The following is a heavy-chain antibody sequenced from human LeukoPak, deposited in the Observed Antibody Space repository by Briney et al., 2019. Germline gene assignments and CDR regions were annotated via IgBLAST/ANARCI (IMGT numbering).Heavy chain of an antibody. D-gene: IGHD3-10*01. CDR3: ASQGSGSTYGFDI. CDR2: ISYDGSNK. V-gene: IGHV3-30*03. CDR1: GFTFSSYG. Sequence: PGGSLRLSCAASGFTFSSYGMHWVRQAPGKGLEWVAVISYDGSNKYYADSVKGRFTISRDNSKNTLYLQMNSLRAEDTAVYYCASQGSGSTYGFDIWGQGTMVTVSS. J-gene: IGHJ3*02.